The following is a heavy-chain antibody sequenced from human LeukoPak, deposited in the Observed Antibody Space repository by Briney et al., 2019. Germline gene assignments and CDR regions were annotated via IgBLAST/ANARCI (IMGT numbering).Heavy chain of an antibody. V-gene: IGHV3-23*01. Sequence: PGGSLRLSCAASGFTFSSCAMTWVRQAPGKGLEWVSRISGSGATTYYADSVKGPFTISRDNSNNTVYLQIDSLRAEDTAVYYCAKDQSRVGASDPFDSWGEGMQVGVSS. J-gene: IGHJ4*02. CDR1: GFTFSSCA. D-gene: IGHD1-26*01. CDR3: AKDQSRVGASDPFDS. CDR2: ISGSGATT.